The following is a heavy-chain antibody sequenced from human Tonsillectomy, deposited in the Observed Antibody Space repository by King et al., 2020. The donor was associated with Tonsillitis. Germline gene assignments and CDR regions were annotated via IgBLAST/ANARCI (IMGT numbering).Heavy chain of an antibody. CDR2: ITGEGGST. CDR1: GFTFDDYA. Sequence: VQLVESGGGVVQPGGSLRLSCAASGFTFDDYAMHWVRQAPGKGLEWVSVITGEGGSTYYAHSVKGRFTISRDNSRNSLHLQMDSLTTADTGLYYCAKAGSDFWSTSGQLGDYMDVWGTGTTVTVSS. V-gene: IGHV3-43*02. CDR3: AKAGSDFWSTSGQLGDYMDV. J-gene: IGHJ6*03. D-gene: IGHD3-3*01.